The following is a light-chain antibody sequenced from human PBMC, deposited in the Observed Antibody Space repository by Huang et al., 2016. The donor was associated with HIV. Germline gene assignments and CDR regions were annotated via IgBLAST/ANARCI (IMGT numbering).Light chain of an antibody. CDR3: HQYNNWLLS. J-gene: IGKJ4*01. Sequence: EILMTQSPATLSVSPGKRVTLSCRANRSVSSNLAWSQQRRGKAPRLLIYGSSTRAPGIPARFSGSGSGTDFSLTISSLQSEDFAVYYCHQYNNWLLSFGGGTRVDI. CDR2: GSS. V-gene: IGKV3-15*01. CDR1: RSVSSN.